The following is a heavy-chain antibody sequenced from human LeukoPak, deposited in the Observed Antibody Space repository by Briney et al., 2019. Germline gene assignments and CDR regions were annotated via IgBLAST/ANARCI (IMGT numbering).Heavy chain of an antibody. D-gene: IGHD3-9*01. CDR2: IIPILGIA. Sequence: SVKVSCKASGGTFSSYTISWVRQAPGQGLEWMGRIIPILGIANYAQKFQGRVTITADKSTSTAYMELSSLRSEDTAVYCCARGVPSDYDILTGSYYFDYWGQGTLVTVSS. V-gene: IGHV1-69*02. CDR3: ARGVPSDYDILTGSYYFDY. J-gene: IGHJ4*02. CDR1: GGTFSSYT.